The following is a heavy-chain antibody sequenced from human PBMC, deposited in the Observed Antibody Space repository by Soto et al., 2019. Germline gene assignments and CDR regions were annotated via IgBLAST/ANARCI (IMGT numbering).Heavy chain of an antibody. V-gene: IGHV4-59*01. D-gene: IGHD1-26*01. Sequence: SETLSLTCTVSGGSISSYYWSWIRQPPGKGLEWIGYIYYSGSTNYNPSLKSRVTISVDTSKNQFSLKLSSVTAADTAVYYCARDSLSGADYYYYYYMDVWGKGTTVTVSS. CDR2: IYYSGST. J-gene: IGHJ6*03. CDR1: GGSISSYY. CDR3: ARDSLSGADYYYYYYMDV.